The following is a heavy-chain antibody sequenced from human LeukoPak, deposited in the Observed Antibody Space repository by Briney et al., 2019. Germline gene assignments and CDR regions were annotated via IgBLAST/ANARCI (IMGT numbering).Heavy chain of an antibody. V-gene: IGHV4-59*01. J-gene: IGHJ4*02. CDR1: GGSISSYY. CDR3: ARETPTTVTLDY. D-gene: IGHD4-17*01. CDR2: IYYDGTT. Sequence: ASETLSLTCTVSGGSISSYYWSWIRQPPGKGLEYIGYIYYDGTTNYNPSLKSRVTISVDTSKNQFSLKLTSMTAADTAVYYCARETPTTVTLDYWGQGTPVTVSS.